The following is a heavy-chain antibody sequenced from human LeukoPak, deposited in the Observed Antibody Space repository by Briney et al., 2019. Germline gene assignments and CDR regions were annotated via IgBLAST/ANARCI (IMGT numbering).Heavy chain of an antibody. V-gene: IGHV4-38-2*02. J-gene: IGHJ5*02. CDR2: TSHSGWT. CDR1: PASFSSAYF. CDR3: AREGGQGGPVSWFDP. Sequence: PSETLSLTCAVSPASFSSAYFWGWIRQAPGKGLQWLGSTSHSGWTDYNPSLKSRVTLSLDTSKKQFSLRLTSLTAADTAVYYCAREGGQGGPVSWFDPWGQGTLVTVSS. D-gene: IGHD3-16*01.